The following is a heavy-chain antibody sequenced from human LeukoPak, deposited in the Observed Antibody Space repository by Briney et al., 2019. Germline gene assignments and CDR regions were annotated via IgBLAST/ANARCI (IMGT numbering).Heavy chain of an antibody. CDR3: AREPVDTAIAPTGY. J-gene: IGHJ4*02. D-gene: IGHD5-18*01. V-gene: IGHV4-30-4*01. CDR2: IYYSGST. Sequence: SQTLSLTCTVSGGSISSGDYYWSWIRQPPGKGLEWIGYIYYSGSTYYNPSLKSRVTISVDTSKNQFSLKLSSVTAADTAVYYCAREPVDTAIAPTGYWGQGTLVTVSS. CDR1: GGSISSGDYY.